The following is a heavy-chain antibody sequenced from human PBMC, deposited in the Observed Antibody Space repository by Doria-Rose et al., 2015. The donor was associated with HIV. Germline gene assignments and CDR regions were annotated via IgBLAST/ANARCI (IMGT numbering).Heavy chain of an antibody. D-gene: IGHD3-10*01. CDR1: GDSISSGDSS. V-gene: IGHV4-30-4*01. CDR3: ARARNYGFPHFFDF. CDR2: ISSSGTT. Sequence: QVQLVQSGPGLVRPSQTLSLTCTVSGDSISSGDSSWSWIRQPPGKGPEWIGYISSSGTTYYYPSLRGRLTISLYASKNQFSLNRNSVTAADTAVYYCARARNYGFPHFFDFWGQGTLVTVSS. J-gene: IGHJ4*02.